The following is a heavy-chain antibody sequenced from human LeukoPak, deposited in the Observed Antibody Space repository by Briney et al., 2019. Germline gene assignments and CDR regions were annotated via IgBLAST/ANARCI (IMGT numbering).Heavy chain of an antibody. CDR1: GFTFSSYG. CDR3: ARDGDCGGDCYNYYDMDV. D-gene: IGHD2-21*02. Sequence: PGGSLRLSCAASGFTFSSYGMHWVRQAPGKGLEWVAVIWYDGSNKYYADSVKGRFTISRDNSKNTLYLQMNSLRAEDTAVYYCARDGDCGGDCYNYYDMDVWGQGTTVTVSS. CDR2: IWYDGSNK. V-gene: IGHV3-33*01. J-gene: IGHJ6*02.